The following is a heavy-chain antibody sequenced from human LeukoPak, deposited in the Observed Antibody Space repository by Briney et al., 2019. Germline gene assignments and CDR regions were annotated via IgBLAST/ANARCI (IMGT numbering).Heavy chain of an antibody. J-gene: IGHJ3*02. CDR2: ISGSGGST. CDR3: AKGRNSYGREGAFDI. CDR1: GFTFSSYA. D-gene: IGHD5-18*01. V-gene: IGHV3-23*01. Sequence: PGGSLRLSCAASGFTFSSYAMSGVRQAPGKGLEWVSAISGSGGSTYYADSVKGRFTISRDNSKNTLYLQMNSLRAEDTAVYYCAKGRNSYGREGAFDIWGQGTMVTVSS.